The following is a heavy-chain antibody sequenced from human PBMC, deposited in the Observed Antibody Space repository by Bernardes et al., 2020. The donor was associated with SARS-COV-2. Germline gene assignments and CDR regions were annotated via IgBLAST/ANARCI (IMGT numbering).Heavy chain of an antibody. CDR2: IYSSGST. Sequence: SETLSLTCTVSGGSISGFYWSWLRQSPGKGLEWIGYIYSSGSTNNNPSLKSRVTISIDTSKNQFSLRVNSVTAADTAVYYCAREQNSLVRGVIDSWGQGSLVTVSS. CDR3: AREQNSLVRGVIDS. D-gene: IGHD3-10*01. V-gene: IGHV4-59*01. CDR1: GGSISGFY. J-gene: IGHJ5*01.